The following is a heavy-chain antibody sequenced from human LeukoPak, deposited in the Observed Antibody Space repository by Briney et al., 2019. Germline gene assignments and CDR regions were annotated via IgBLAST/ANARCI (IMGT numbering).Heavy chain of an antibody. CDR1: GFTFSSYS. J-gene: IGHJ6*02. D-gene: IGHD1-1*01. Sequence: PGGSLRLSCAASGFTFSSYSMNWVRQAPGKGLEWVSSISSSSSYIYYADSVKGRFTISRDNAKNSLYLQMNSLRAEDTAVYYCARDLEEEEYYYYGRDVWGQGTTFTVSS. CDR2: ISSSSSYI. CDR3: ARDLEEEEYYYYGRDV. V-gene: IGHV3-21*01.